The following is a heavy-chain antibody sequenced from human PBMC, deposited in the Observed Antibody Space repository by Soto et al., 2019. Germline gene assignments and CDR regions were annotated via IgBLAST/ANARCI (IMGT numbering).Heavy chain of an antibody. J-gene: IGHJ4*02. CDR2: IKSKTDGGTT. V-gene: IGHV3-15*01. Sequence: GGSLRLSCTASGFTFSNAWMSWVRQGPGKGLEWVGRIKSKTDGGTTDFAAPVKGRFSISRDDSENTLYLQMNSLKTEDTAVYYCTTDDPINKYWGQGTLVTVSS. CDR1: GFTFSNAW. CDR3: TTDDPINKY.